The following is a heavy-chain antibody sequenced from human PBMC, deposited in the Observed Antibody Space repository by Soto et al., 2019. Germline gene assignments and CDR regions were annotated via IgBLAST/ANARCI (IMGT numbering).Heavy chain of an antibody. CDR1: GGSISSSSYY. CDR3: ASESSIVGATAGFDY. CDR2: IYYSGST. J-gene: IGHJ4*02. V-gene: IGHV4-39*01. Sequence: ETLSLTCTVSGGSISSSSYYWGWIRQPPGKGLEWIGSIYYSGSTYYNPSLKSRVTISVDTSKNQFSLKLSSVTAADTAVYYCASESSIVGATAGFDYWGQGTLVTVSS. D-gene: IGHD1-26*01.